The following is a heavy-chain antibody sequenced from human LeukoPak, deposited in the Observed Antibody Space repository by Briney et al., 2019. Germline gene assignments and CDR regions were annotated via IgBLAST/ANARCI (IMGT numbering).Heavy chain of an antibody. D-gene: IGHD6-13*01. Sequence: GGSLRLSCAASGFTFDDYAMHWVRQAPGKGLEWVSGISWNSGSIGYADSVKGRFTISRDNAKNSLYLQMNSLRAEDTALYYCAKELAIAAAGTRYYGMDVWGQGTTVTVSS. CDR2: ISWNSGSI. J-gene: IGHJ6*02. CDR1: GFTFDDYA. CDR3: AKELAIAAAGTRYYGMDV. V-gene: IGHV3-9*01.